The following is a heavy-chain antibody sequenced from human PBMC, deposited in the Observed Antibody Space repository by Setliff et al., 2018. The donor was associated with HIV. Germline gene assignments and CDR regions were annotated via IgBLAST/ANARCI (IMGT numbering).Heavy chain of an antibody. CDR3: ARGGKRAFDI. Sequence: SETLSLTCTVSGDSINSHFWTWIRQSPRKGLEWIGYISSTGAAWYNPSLKSRVTMSIDTSKIHFSLTLSSVSGAVTALYFCARGGKRAFDIWGQGAMVTV. CDR2: ISSTGAA. V-gene: IGHV4-59*11. CDR1: GDSINSHF. J-gene: IGHJ3*02.